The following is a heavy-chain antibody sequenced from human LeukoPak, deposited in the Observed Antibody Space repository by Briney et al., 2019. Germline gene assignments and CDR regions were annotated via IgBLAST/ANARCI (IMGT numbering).Heavy chain of an antibody. V-gene: IGHV4-34*01. J-gene: IGHJ4*02. CDR3: ARARTAVAGSPDY. Sequence: KTSETLSLTCAVYGGSFSGYYWSWIRQPPGKGLEWIGEINHSGSTNYNPSLKSRVTISVDTSKNQFSLKLSSVTPADTAVYYCARARTAVAGSPDYWGQGTLVTVSS. D-gene: IGHD6-19*01. CDR2: INHSGST. CDR1: GGSFSGYY.